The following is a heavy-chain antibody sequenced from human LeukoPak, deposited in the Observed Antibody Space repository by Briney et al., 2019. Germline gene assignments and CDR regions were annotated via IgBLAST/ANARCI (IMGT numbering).Heavy chain of an antibody. D-gene: IGHD4-17*01. CDR3: ASPPDCGEGVFHY. V-gene: IGHV4-59*08. J-gene: IGHJ4*02. Sequence: PSETLSLTCTVSGVSISSYYWSWIRQPPGKGLEWIGYIYYSGSTNYNTSLKSRVTMSLDTPKNHFSLKLSSVNDSDTAVYYCASPPDCGEGVFHYWGQGTLVTAAS. CDR1: GVSISSYY. CDR2: IYYSGST.